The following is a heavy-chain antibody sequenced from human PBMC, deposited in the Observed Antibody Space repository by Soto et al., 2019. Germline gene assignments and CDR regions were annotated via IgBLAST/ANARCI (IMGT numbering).Heavy chain of an antibody. CDR3: AKDSESPRLSAAGACLDS. CDR2: IDAGGGRT. J-gene: IGHJ4*02. D-gene: IGHD6-13*01. CDR1: GFTFASYA. V-gene: IGHV3-23*01. Sequence: PGGSLRLSCASSGFTFASYAMAWVRQAPGEGVELGSGIDAGGGRTYYADSVKGRFTISRDNSSNTLFLQMDNLRGEDTAIYYCAKDSESPRLSAAGACLDSWGQGTLDTVS.